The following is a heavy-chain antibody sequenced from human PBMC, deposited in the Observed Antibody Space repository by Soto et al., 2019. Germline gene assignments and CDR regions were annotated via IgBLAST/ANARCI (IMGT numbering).Heavy chain of an antibody. CDR3: ARSVAVPGAHIDY. V-gene: IGHV4-59*01. CDR1: GASISGSY. Sequence: SETLSLTCSVSGASISGSYWSWIRQSPGKGLEWLGYVYYTGSTNYSPSLRSRVSISVDTSKNEFSLRLSSVTAADTAVYFCARSVAVPGAHIDYWGQGTQVNVS. CDR2: VYYTGST. J-gene: IGHJ4*02. D-gene: IGHD6-19*01.